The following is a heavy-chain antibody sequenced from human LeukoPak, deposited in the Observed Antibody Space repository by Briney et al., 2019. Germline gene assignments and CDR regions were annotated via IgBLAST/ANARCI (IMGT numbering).Heavy chain of an antibody. V-gene: IGHV4-38-2*02. CDR3: ARVCLARTIGGSCHRGLDY. J-gene: IGHJ4*02. CDR2: IYHRGTT. CDR1: GYFITSGYY. Sequence: SETLSLTCSVSGYFITSGYYWGWIRQRPGKGLEWIGSIYHRGTTYYNPSLQSRVTISVDTSKNQFSLKLSSVTAADTAVYYCARVCLARTIGGSCHRGLDYWGQGTLVTVSS. D-gene: IGHD2-15*01.